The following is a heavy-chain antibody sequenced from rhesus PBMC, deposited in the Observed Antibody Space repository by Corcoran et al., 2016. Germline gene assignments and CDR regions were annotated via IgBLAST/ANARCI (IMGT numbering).Heavy chain of an antibody. CDR2: IYGSGGRN. CDR1: GYSLSSGSS. D-gene: IGHD1-7*02. J-gene: IGHJ4*01. CDR3: ARDWYNWNDDGFDY. Sequence: VQLQESDPGLVQPSETLSLTCAVSGYSLSSGSSWCWLRQPPAKGLELIGRIYGSGGRNYLNPSLKSLVTLSVDTSKTQVSLKLSSVTAADTAVYYCARDWYNWNDDGFDYWGQGVLVTVSS. V-gene: IGHV4S14*01.